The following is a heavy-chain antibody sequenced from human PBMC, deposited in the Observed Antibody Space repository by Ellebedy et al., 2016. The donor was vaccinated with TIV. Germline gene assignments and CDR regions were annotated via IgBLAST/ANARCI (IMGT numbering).Heavy chain of an antibody. V-gene: IGHV4-30-4*01. CDR3: ARVNYSYVILGWFDP. D-gene: IGHD5-18*01. Sequence: SETLSLXCTVSGGSISSGDYYWSWIRQPPGKGLEWIGYIYYSGSTYYNPSLKSRVTISVDTSKNQFSLKLSSVTAADTAVYYCARVNYSYVILGWFDPWGQGTLVTVSS. J-gene: IGHJ5*02. CDR1: GGSISSGDYY. CDR2: IYYSGST.